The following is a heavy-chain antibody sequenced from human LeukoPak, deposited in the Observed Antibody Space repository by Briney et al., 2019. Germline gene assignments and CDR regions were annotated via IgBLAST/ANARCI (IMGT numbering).Heavy chain of an antibody. D-gene: IGHD3-16*02. CDR3: ARYPHDTILYRLAH. CDR2: ISANGQAT. V-gene: IGHV3-23*01. J-gene: IGHJ4*02. CDR1: GFAFGTYA. Sequence: GGSLRLSCAGSGFAFGTYAMSWVRQAPGMGLEWVSSISANGQATYYADSVEGRFTISRDNSKSTLYLQLNSLRAEDTATYYCARYPHDTILYRLAHWGQGTLVTVSS.